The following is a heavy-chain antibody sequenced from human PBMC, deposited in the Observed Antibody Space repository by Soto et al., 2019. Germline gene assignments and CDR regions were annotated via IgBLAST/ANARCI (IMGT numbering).Heavy chain of an antibody. CDR2: INSDGSST. V-gene: IGHV3-74*01. J-gene: IGHJ6*02. D-gene: IGHD3-3*01. CDR3: ARAGMYYDFWSGPTRV. Sequence: GGSLRLSCAASGFTFSSYWMHWVRQAPGKGLVWVSRINSDGSSTSYADSVKGRFTISRDNAKNTLYLQMNSLRAEDTAVYYCARAGMYYDFWSGPTRVWGQGTTVTVSS. CDR1: GFTFSSYW.